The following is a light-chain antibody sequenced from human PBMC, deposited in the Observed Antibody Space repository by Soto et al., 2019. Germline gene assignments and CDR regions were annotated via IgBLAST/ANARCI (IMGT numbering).Light chain of an antibody. CDR1: QDINNY. V-gene: IGKV1-16*01. Sequence: DIQMTQSPSSLSASLGDRLTITCRASQDINNYLAWFQQEPGKAPKSLIYGASTLQTGAPSRFSGTGSGTDFTLTIDGLQPEDFATYYCQQYFTFPLTFGGGTKVDIK. CDR2: GAS. J-gene: IGKJ4*01. CDR3: QQYFTFPLT.